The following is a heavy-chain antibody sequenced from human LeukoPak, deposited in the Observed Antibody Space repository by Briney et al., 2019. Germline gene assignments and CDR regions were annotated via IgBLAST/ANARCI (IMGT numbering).Heavy chain of an antibody. Sequence: SETLSLTCTVSGGSISSYYWRWIRQPPGKGLEWIGYIYYSGSTNYNPSLKSLVTISVDTSRNQFSLKLSSVTAADTAVYYCARGVGWYFDLWGRGTLVTVSS. D-gene: IGHD2-2*01. CDR2: IYYSGST. V-gene: IGHV4-59*01. J-gene: IGHJ2*01. CDR3: ARGVGWYFDL. CDR1: GGSISSYY.